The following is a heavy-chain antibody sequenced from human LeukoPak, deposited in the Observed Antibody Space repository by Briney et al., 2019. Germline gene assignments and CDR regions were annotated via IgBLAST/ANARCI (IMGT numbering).Heavy chain of an antibody. Sequence: PGGPLRLSCAASGFTFSSYAMHWVRQAPGKGLEWVAVISYDGSNKYYADSVKGRFTISRDNTKNTLYLQMNSLRAEDTAVYYCARAPTYRPDDYWGQGTLVTVSS. V-gene: IGHV3-30*01. CDR2: ISYDGSNK. CDR1: GFTFSSYA. D-gene: IGHD5-12*01. J-gene: IGHJ4*02. CDR3: ARAPTYRPDDY.